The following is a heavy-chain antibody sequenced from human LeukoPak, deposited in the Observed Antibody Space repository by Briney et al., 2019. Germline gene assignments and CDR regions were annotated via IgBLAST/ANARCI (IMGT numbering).Heavy chain of an antibody. CDR2: IRSKANSYAT. Sequence: PGGSLRLSCAASGFTFSGSAMHWVRQASGKGLEWVGRIRSKANSYATAYAASVKGRFTDSRDDSKNTAYLQMNSLKTEDTAVYYCVKEGTWFDYWGQGTLVTVSS. CDR3: VKEGTWFDY. V-gene: IGHV3-73*01. D-gene: IGHD3/OR15-3a*01. J-gene: IGHJ4*02. CDR1: GFTFSGSA.